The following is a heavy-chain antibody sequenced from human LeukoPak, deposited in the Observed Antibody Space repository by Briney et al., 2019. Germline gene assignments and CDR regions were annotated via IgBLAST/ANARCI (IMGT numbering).Heavy chain of an antibody. CDR2: IYSDSTT. J-gene: IGHJ3*02. D-gene: IGHD2-15*01. CDR3: ARGGIWGHAFDI. Sequence: PGGSLRLSCAASGFTVSSNYMSWARQAPGKGLEWVSIIYSDSTTDYADSVKGRFTISRDSSKNSLYLQLNSLRAEDTAAYYCARGGIWGHAFDIWGQGTVVTVSS. V-gene: IGHV3-66*01. CDR1: GFTVSSNY.